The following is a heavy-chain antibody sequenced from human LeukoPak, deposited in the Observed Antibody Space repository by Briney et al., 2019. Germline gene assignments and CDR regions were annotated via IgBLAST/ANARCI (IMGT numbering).Heavy chain of an antibody. CDR2: IYYSGST. D-gene: IGHD3-3*01. CDR3: ARLPDYDFWSGGQWSYYYYMDV. CDR1: GGSISSYY. Sequence: KSSETLSLTCTVSGGSISSYYWSWIRQPPGKGLEWIGYIYYSGSTNYNPSLKSRVTISVDTSKNQFSLKLSSVTAADTAVYYCARLPDYDFWSGGQWSYYYYMDVWGKGTTVTVSS. J-gene: IGHJ6*03. V-gene: IGHV4-59*01.